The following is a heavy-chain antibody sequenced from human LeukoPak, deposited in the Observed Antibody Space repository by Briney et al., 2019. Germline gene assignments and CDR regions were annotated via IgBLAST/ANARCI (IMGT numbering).Heavy chain of an antibody. J-gene: IGHJ4*02. V-gene: IGHV4-4*07. CDR3: AREGDSSGLDGYYFDY. CDR2: IYTSGST. D-gene: IGHD6-19*01. Sequence: SETLSLTCTVSGGSISSYYWSWIRQPARKGLEWIGRIYTSGSTNYNPSLKSRVTMSVDTSKNQFSLKLSSVTAADTAVYYCAREGDSSGLDGYYFDYWGQGTLVTVSS. CDR1: GGSISSYY.